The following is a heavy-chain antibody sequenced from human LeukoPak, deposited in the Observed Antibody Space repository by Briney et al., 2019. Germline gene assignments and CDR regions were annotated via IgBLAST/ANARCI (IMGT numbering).Heavy chain of an antibody. J-gene: IGHJ4*02. CDR2: INPNSGGT. Sequence: ASVKVSCKASGYTFTGYYMHWVRQAPGQGLEWMGRINPNSGGTNYAQKFQGRVTMTRDTSISTAYMELSRLRSDDTAVYYCARDCRYDSSGYYLDWGQGTLVTVSS. CDR3: ARDCRYDSSGYYLD. V-gene: IGHV1-2*06. D-gene: IGHD3-22*01. CDR1: GYTFTGYY.